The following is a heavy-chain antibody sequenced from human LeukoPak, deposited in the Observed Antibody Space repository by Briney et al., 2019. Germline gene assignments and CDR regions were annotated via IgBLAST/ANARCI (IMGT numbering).Heavy chain of an antibody. CDR2: IKQDGSEK. CDR3: ARDGGRSCYSVCNFDY. J-gene: IGHJ4*02. D-gene: IGHD2-15*01. Sequence: GGSLRLSCAASGFTFSSYWMSWVRQAPGKGLEWVANIKQDGSEKYYVDSVKGRFTISRGNAKNSLYLQMNSLRAEDTAVYYCARDGGRSCYSVCNFDYWGQGTLVTVSS. V-gene: IGHV3-7*03. CDR1: GFTFSSYW.